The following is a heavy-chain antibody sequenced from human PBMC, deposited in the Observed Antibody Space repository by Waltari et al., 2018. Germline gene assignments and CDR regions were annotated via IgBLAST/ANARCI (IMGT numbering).Heavy chain of an antibody. CDR2: INHSGST. CDR3: ARGGYCSGGSCYFKYAFDI. V-gene: IGHV4-34*01. J-gene: IGHJ3*02. CDR1: GGSFSGYY. Sequence: QVQLQQWGAGLLKPSETLSLTCAVYGGSFSGYYWSWIRQLPGTGLEWIEEINHSGSTNYNPTLKSLVTISVDTSKNQFSLKLSSVTAADTAVYYCARGGYCSGGSCYFKYAFDIWGQGTMVTVSS. D-gene: IGHD2-15*01.